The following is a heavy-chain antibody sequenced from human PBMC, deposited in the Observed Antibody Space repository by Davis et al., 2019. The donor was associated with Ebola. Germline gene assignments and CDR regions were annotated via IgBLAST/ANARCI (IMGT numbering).Heavy chain of an antibody. CDR2: ISGSGGST. J-gene: IGHJ4*02. D-gene: IGHD1-1*01. V-gene: IGHV3-23*01. CDR1: VITFSSYA. CDR3: ARDADKSPNWNCDY. Sequence: GGSLRLSCTDSVITFSSYAMTWVRQAPGKGLEWVSAISGSGGSTYYADSVKGRFTISRDNAKNSLYLQMNSLRAEDTAVYYCARDADKSPNWNCDYWGQGTLVTVSS.